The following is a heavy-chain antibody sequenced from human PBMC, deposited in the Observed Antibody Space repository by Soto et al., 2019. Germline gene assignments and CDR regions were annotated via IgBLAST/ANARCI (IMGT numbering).Heavy chain of an antibody. CDR1: GGTFSSYA. J-gene: IGHJ6*02. CDR3: AKWVYDISRDPYRMDV. D-gene: IGHD3-9*01. Sequence: GASVKVSCNASGGTFSSYAISWVRPAPGQGLEWMGWISAYNGNTNYAQKLQGRVTMTTDTSTSTAYMELRSLRSDDTAVYYCAKWVYDISRDPYRMDVWGQGTTVTGSS. V-gene: IGHV1-18*01. CDR2: ISAYNGNT.